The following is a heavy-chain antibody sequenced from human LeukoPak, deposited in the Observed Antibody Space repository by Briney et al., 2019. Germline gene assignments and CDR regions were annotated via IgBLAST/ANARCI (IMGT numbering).Heavy chain of an antibody. CDR1: GGSISSSSYY. J-gene: IGHJ5*02. CDR3: ATDQSGWFDP. D-gene: IGHD3-10*01. CDR2: IYYSGST. V-gene: IGHV4-39*07. Sequence: SETLSLTCTVSGGSISSSSYYWGWIRLPPGKGLEWIGSIYYSGSTYYNPSLKSRVTISVDTSRNQFSLKLSSVTAADTAVYYCATDQSGWFDPWGQGTLVTVSS.